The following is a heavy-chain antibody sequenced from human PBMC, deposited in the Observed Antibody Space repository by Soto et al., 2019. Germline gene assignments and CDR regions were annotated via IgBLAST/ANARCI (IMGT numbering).Heavy chain of an antibody. Sequence: EVQLVESGGGLVQHGGSLRLSCAASGFTFSSYWMHWVRQAPGKGLVWVSRINSDGSSTSYADSVKGRFTISRDNAKNTLYLQINSLRAEDTAVYYCVRTSLVVAAATREDYWGQGTLFTVSS. CDR3: VRTSLVVAAATREDY. CDR1: GFTFSSYW. CDR2: INSDGSST. V-gene: IGHV3-74*01. D-gene: IGHD2-15*01. J-gene: IGHJ4*02.